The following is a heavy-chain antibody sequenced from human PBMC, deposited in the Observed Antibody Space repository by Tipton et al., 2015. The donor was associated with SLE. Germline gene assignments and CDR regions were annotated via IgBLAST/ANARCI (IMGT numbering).Heavy chain of an antibody. J-gene: IGHJ4*02. D-gene: IGHD6-13*01. CDR3: AKNRGTSWRGDYFDC. CDR2: ISWDSDNI. Sequence: SLRLSCAASGFNFDDYAMHWVRQAPGKGLEWVSGISWDSDNIAYADSVQGRFTISRDNAKNSLYLEVNSLRAEDTALYYCAKNRGTSWRGDYFDCWGQGTLVTVSS. V-gene: IGHV3-9*01. CDR1: GFNFDDYA.